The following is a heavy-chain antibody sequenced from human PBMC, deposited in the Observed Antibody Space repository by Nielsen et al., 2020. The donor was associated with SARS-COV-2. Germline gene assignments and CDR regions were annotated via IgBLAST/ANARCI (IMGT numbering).Heavy chain of an antibody. V-gene: IGHV4-59*08. Sequence: GSLRLSCTVSGGSISSYYWSWIRQPPGKGLEWIGYIYYSGSTNYNPSLKSRVTISVDTSKNQSSLKLSSVTAADTAVYYCARHRGYSSGWLDYWGQGTLVTVSS. D-gene: IGHD6-19*01. CDR3: ARHRGYSSGWLDY. J-gene: IGHJ4*02. CDR2: IYYSGST. CDR1: GGSISSYY.